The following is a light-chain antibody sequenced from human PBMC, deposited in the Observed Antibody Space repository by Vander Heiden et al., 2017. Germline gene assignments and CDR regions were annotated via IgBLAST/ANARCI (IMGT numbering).Light chain of an antibody. CDR1: QIIGNY. Sequence: EIFLTQSPDTLSLSPGERATLSCRASQIIGNYLAWYQQKPGQAPRLLTYDASDRATGIPARFSGSGSGPDFTLTISSLEPEDFAVYYCHHLGAFGQGTRLENK. CDR3: HHLGA. CDR2: DAS. J-gene: IGKJ5*01. V-gene: IGKV3-11*01.